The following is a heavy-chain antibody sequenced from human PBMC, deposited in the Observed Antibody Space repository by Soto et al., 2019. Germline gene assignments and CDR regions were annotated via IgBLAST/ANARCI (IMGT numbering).Heavy chain of an antibody. D-gene: IGHD3-22*01. J-gene: IGHJ6*01. V-gene: IGHV3-30*18. CDR2: ISYDGSNK. CDR3: AKAYYDSSGYYGGYYYGMDV. Sequence: QVQLVESGGGVVQPGRSLRLSCAASGFTFSSYGMHWVRQAPGKGLEWGAVISYDGSNKYYADSVKGRFTISRDNSKNTLYLQMNSLRAEDTAGYYCAKAYYDSSGYYGGYYYGMDVW. CDR1: GFTFSSYG.